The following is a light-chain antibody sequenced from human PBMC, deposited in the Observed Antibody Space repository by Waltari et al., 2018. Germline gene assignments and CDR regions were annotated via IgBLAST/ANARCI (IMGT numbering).Light chain of an antibody. Sequence: EIVLTQSPATLSLSPGERATLSCRASQSVSSYLAWYQQKPGQAPRLLIYDASNRATGIPARFSGSGSGTDFTLIISSLEPEDSAIYYCQQLIDYPLTFGGGTKVEIK. J-gene: IGKJ4*01. CDR1: QSVSSY. CDR2: DAS. CDR3: QQLIDYPLT. V-gene: IGKV3-11*01.